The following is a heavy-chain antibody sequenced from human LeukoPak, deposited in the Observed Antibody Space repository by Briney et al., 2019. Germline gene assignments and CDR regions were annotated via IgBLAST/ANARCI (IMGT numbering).Heavy chain of an antibody. Sequence: SETLSLTCAVYGGSFSGYYWSWIRQPPGKGLEWIGEINHSGSTNYNPSLKSRVTISVDTSKNQFSLKLSSVTAADTAVYYCARGDGYISGYWGQGTLVTVSS. J-gene: IGHJ4*02. D-gene: IGHD5-24*01. V-gene: IGHV4-34*01. CDR2: INHSGST. CDR1: GGSFSGYY. CDR3: ARGDGYISGY.